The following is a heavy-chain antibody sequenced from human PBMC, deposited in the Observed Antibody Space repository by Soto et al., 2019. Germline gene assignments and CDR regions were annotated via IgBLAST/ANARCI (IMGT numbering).Heavy chain of an antibody. V-gene: IGHV3-30-3*01. CDR2: ISYDGSNK. J-gene: IGHJ3*02. CDR3: AKVNGLTIYCGWVEVFDT. CDR1: GFTFSNYA. D-gene: IGHD3-10*01. Sequence: GGSLRLSCVASGFTFSNYAMSWVRQAPGKGLEWVAVISYDGSNKYYAASVKGRFTISRDNSRNTLSLQMNSLRIDDTAIYYCAKVNGLTIYCGWVEVFDTWGQGKMVTVSS.